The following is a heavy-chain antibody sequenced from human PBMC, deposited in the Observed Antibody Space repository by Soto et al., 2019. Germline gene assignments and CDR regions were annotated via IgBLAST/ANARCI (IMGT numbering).Heavy chain of an antibody. V-gene: IGHV3-33*01. CDR2: IWYDGSNK. Sequence: PGGSLRLSCAASGLSFSSYGMHWVRQAPGKGLEWVAVIWYDGSNKYHADSVKGRFTISRDNSKNMLYLQMNSLRAEDTAVYYCARDQRSSVGATRGHMDVWGQGTTVTVSS. CDR3: ARDQRSSVGATRGHMDV. CDR1: GLSFSSYG. J-gene: IGHJ6*02. D-gene: IGHD1-26*01.